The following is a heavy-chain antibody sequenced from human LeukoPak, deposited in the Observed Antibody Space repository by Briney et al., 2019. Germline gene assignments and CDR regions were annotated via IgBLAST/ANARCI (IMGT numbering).Heavy chain of an antibody. CDR1: GFTFSSYE. V-gene: IGHV3-48*03. Sequence: GGSLRLSCAASGFTFSSYEMNWVRQAPGKGLEWVSYISSSGSTIYYADSVKGRFTISRDNAKNSLYLQMNSLRAEDTAVYYCARHYYDSSGDDAFDIRGQGTKVTVSS. D-gene: IGHD3-22*01. CDR3: ARHYYDSSGDDAFDI. CDR2: ISSSGSTI. J-gene: IGHJ3*02.